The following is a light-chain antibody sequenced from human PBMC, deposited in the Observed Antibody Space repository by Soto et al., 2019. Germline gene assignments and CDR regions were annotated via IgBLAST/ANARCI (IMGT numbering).Light chain of an antibody. V-gene: IGLV2-14*01. CDR1: SSDVGGYNY. Sequence: QSVLTQPASVSGSPGQSITISCTGTSSDVGGYNYVSWYQQHPGKAPKLMIYAVSNRPSGVSNRFSCSKSGNTASLTISGLQAEDEADYYFSSYTSSSTLYVFGTGTKVTGL. CDR3: SSYTSSSTLYV. CDR2: AVS. J-gene: IGLJ1*01.